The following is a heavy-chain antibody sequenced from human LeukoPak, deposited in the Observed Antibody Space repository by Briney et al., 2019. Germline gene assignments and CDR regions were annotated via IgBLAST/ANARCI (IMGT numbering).Heavy chain of an antibody. D-gene: IGHD3-3*01. V-gene: IGHV1-69*05. CDR2: IIPIFGTA. J-gene: IGHJ6*02. CDR1: GGTFSSYA. CDR3: ASPPFSDSIYGMDV. Sequence: GASVKVSCKASGGTFSSYAISWVRQAPGQGLEWMGGIIPIFGTANYAQKFQGRVTMTRDTSTSTVYMELSSLRSEDTAVYYCASPPFSDSIYGMDVWGQGTTVTVSS.